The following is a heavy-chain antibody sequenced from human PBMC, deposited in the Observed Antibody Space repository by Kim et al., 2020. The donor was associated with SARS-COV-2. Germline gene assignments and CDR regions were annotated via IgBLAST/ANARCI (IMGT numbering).Heavy chain of an antibody. CDR3: ARDEGDNGSIATYYYLDA. V-gene: IGHV1-69*10. CDR2: INPIHGKT. CDR1: GYTFSGYS. D-gene: IGHD3-16*01. Sequence: SVKVSCKASGYTFSGYSIRWVRQAPGQGLEWMGWINPIHGKTNYAQKFQGRVTITADKSTSTAYMELSSLRSEDTAVYYCARDEGDNGSIATYYYLDAW. J-gene: IGHJ6*03.